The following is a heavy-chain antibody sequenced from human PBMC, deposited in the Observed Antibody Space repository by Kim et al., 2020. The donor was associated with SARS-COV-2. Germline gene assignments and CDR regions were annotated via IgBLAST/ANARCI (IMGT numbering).Heavy chain of an antibody. CDR1: GFTFSSYG. D-gene: IGHD6-13*01. CDR3: AKKAVPAAARGGMDV. Sequence: GGSLRLSCAASGFTFSSYGMHWVRQAPGKGLEWVAVISYDENNKYYADSVKGRFTISRDNSKNTLYLQMNSMRAEDAAVYYCAKKAVPAAARGGMDVWGQGTTVTVSS. V-gene: IGHV3-30*18. CDR2: ISYDENNK. J-gene: IGHJ6*02.